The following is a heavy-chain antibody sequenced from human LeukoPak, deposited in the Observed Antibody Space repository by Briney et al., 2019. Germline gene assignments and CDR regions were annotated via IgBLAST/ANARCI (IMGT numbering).Heavy chain of an antibody. Sequence: SETLSLTCTVSGGSISGINWWTWVRQPPGKGLEWIGQIYHSGTTNYNPSLKSRVTISVDTSKNQFSLKLSSVTAADTAMYYCARLYDNRLVGWFDPWGQGTLVTVSS. J-gene: IGHJ5*02. V-gene: IGHV4-4*02. CDR3: ARLYDNRLVGWFDP. D-gene: IGHD2-2*02. CDR2: IYHSGTT. CDR1: GGSISGINW.